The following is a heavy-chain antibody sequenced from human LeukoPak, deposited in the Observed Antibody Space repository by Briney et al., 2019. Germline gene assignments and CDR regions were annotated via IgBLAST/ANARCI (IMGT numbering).Heavy chain of an antibody. J-gene: IGHJ3*02. CDR3: ARIRDGYNDAYDI. D-gene: IGHD5-24*01. CDR1: GYTFTSYY. Sequence: ASVKVSCKASGYTFTSYYMHWVRQAPGQGLEWMGIINPSGGSTSYAQNFQGRVTLTRDTSTSTVYMELSSLRSEDTAIYYCARIRDGYNDAYDIWGQGTVVTVPS. V-gene: IGHV1-46*01. CDR2: INPSGGST.